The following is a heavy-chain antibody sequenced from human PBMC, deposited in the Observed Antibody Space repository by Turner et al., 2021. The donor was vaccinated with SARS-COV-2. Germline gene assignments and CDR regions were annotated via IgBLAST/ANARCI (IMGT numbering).Heavy chain of an antibody. CDR1: GGSLSGYY. D-gene: IGHD3-3*01. CDR3: ARGDDHRKSRVV. CDR2: VHPSGTT. J-gene: IGHJ4*02. V-gene: IGHV4-34*01. Sequence: QVQLQQRCAGPLKPSETLSLICAVNGGSLSGYYWTWIRQPPGKGLEWLGEVHPSGTTYYNPALKSRVSMSVDTSKNQFSLKLNSVTAADTAFYYCARGDDHRKSRVVWGQGTLVTVSS.